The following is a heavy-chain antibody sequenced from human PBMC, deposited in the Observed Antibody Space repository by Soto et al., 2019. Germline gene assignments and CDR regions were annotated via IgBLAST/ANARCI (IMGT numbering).Heavy chain of an antibody. CDR1: GGTFSSYA. Sequence: QVQLVQSGAEVKKPGSSVKVSCKASGGTFSSYAISWVRQAPGQGLEWRGGIIPIFGTANYAQKFQGRVTITADASTSTAYMELSSLRSYDTAGYYCANARGGSSLYEDYFDYWVQGTLVTVSS. CDR3: ANARGGSSLYEDYFDY. D-gene: IGHD6-13*01. J-gene: IGHJ4*02. V-gene: IGHV1-69*01. CDR2: IIPIFGTA.